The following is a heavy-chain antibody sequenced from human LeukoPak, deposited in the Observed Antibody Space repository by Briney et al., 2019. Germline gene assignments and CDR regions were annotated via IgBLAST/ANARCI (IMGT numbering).Heavy chain of an antibody. CDR3: ARGYGYSYLFDY. J-gene: IGHJ4*02. CDR1: GGSISSGGYY. D-gene: IGHD5-18*01. CDR2: IYYSGST. V-gene: IGHV4-31*03. Sequence: PSETLSLTCTVSGGSISSGGYYWSWIRQHPGKGLEWIGYIYYSGSTYYNPSLKSRVTISVDTSKNRFSLKLSSVTAADTAVYYCARGYGYSYLFDYWGQGTLVTVSS.